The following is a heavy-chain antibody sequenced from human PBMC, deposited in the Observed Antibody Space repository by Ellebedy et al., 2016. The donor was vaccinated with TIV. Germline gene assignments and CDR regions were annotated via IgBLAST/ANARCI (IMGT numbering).Heavy chain of an antibody. J-gene: IGHJ6*03. CDR2: ISGSGGST. V-gene: IGHV3-23*01. CDR1: GFTFSSYA. D-gene: IGHD2-21*02. Sequence: GGSLRLSXAASGFTFSSYAMSWVRQAPGKGLEWVSAISGSGGSTYYADSVKGRFTISRDNSKNTLYLQMNSLRAEDTAVYYCARDGVVVTLFNYYYMDVWGKGTTVTVSS. CDR3: ARDGVVVTLFNYYYMDV.